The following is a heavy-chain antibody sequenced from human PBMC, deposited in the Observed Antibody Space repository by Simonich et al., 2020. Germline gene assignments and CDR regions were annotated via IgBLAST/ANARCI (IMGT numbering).Heavy chain of an antibody. J-gene: IGHJ3*02. D-gene: IGHD4-4*01. CDR1: GFTFISYW. V-gene: IGHV3-74*01. CDR2: INSNENST. Sequence: EVQLVESGGGLVQPGGSLRLFCAASGFTFISYWMNWVRQAPGKGLVWVSNINSNENSTSYADSVKGRFTISRGNAKNTLYMQMNSLRAEDTAVYYCARDYSNYDAFDIWGQGTMVTVAS. CDR3: ARDYSNYDAFDI.